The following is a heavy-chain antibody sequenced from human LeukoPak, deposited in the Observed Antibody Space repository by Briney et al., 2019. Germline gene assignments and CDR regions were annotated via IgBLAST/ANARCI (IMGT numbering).Heavy chain of an antibody. Sequence: GGSLRLSCAASGFTFSDHYMGWVRQAPGKGLEWVGRTRNKANSYTTEYAASVKGRFTISRDDSKNSLYLQMNSLKTEDTAVYYCAREVSRIFDYWGQGTLVTVSS. J-gene: IGHJ4*02. D-gene: IGHD2-21*01. CDR3: AREVSRIFDY. V-gene: IGHV3-72*01. CDR2: TRNKANSYTT. CDR1: GFTFSDHY.